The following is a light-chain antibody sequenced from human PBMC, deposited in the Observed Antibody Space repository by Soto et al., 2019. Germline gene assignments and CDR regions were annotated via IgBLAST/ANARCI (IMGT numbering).Light chain of an antibody. CDR1: HDISNY. CDR3: QQYADFPYT. V-gene: IGKV1-33*01. Sequence: DIQMTQSPSSLSASVGDRVTITCQASHDISNYLGWYQHKPGKAPKLLIYDASNLETGAPARFSGSGSGTDFTFTISSLQPEDIATYYCQQYADFPYTFGQGTKLEVK. CDR2: DAS. J-gene: IGKJ2*01.